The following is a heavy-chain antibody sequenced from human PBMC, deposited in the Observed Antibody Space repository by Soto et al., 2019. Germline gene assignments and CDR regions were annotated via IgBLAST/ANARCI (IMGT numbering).Heavy chain of an antibody. Sequence: SETLSLTCTVSGGSISSSSYYWGWIRQPPGKGLEWIGYIYYSGSTYYNPSLKSRVTISADTSKNQFSLKLSSVTAADTAVYYCARARGGYFDYWGQGTLVTVSS. J-gene: IGHJ4*02. V-gene: IGHV4-39*01. CDR1: GGSISSSSYY. CDR3: ARARGGYFDY. CDR2: IYYSGST.